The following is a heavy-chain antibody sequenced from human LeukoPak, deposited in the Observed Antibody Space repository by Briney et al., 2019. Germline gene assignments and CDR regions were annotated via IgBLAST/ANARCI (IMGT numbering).Heavy chain of an antibody. Sequence: SETLSLTCTVSGGSISSYYWTWIRQPPGKRLEWIAYIYYSGTTNYNPSLKSRVTISVDTSKNQFSLKLSSVTAADTAVYYCARGVYIAAAQYAYWGQGTLVTVSS. D-gene: IGHD6-13*01. J-gene: IGHJ4*02. CDR2: IYYSGTT. CDR1: GGSISSYY. V-gene: IGHV4-59*01. CDR3: ARGVYIAAAQYAY.